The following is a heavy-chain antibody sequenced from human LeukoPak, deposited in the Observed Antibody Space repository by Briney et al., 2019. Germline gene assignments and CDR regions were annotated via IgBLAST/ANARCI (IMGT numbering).Heavy chain of an antibody. J-gene: IGHJ3*02. CDR3: AKGGGDYSSTSCYTGMVGAFDI. Sequence: GGSLRLSCAASGFTFSSYAMSWVRQAPGKGLEWVSAISGSGGSTYYADSVKGRFTISRDNSKNTLYLQMNSLRAEGTAVYYCAKGGGDYSSTSCYTGMVGAFDIWGQGTMVTVSS. D-gene: IGHD2-2*02. CDR2: ISGSGGST. V-gene: IGHV3-23*01. CDR1: GFTFSSYA.